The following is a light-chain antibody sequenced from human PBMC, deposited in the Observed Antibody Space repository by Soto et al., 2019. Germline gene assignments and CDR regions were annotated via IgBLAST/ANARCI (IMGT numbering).Light chain of an antibody. Sequence: VMTQLPATVSLSTGERDTLPCWASQSISNKLAWYQHRPGQAPRLLIYDTSTRAAGIPARFIGSGSGTDFTLTISSLQSEDFATYYCQQYYSYTRTFGQGTKVDI. J-gene: IGKJ1*01. V-gene: IGKV3-15*01. CDR1: QSISNK. CDR3: QQYYSYTRT. CDR2: DTS.